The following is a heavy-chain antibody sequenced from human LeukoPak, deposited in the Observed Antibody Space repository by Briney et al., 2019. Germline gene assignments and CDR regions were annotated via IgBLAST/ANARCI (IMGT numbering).Heavy chain of an antibody. J-gene: IGHJ6*03. CDR1: GFTFSSYS. Sequence: GGSLRLSCAASGFTFSSYSMNWVRQAPGKGLEWVSSISSSSSYIYYADSVKGRFTISRDNAKNSLYLQMNSLRAEDTAVYYCARDAETTIFGVVIIPEVYYYYYMDVWGKGTTVTVSS. CDR2: ISSSSSYI. V-gene: IGHV3-21*01. D-gene: IGHD3-3*01. CDR3: ARDAETTIFGVVIIPEVYYYYYMDV.